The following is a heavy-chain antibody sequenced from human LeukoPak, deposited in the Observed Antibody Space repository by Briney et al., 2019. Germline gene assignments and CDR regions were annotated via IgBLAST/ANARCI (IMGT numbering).Heavy chain of an antibody. D-gene: IGHD6-6*01. CDR3: AREGTRLFFVLDY. J-gene: IGHJ4*02. V-gene: IGHV4-61*02. CDR1: GGSISSGSYY. CDR2: IYTSGST. Sequence: SETLSLTCTVSGGSISSGSYYWSWIRQPAGKGLEWIGRIYTSGSTNYNPSLKSRVTISLDTSKNLFSLKLSSVTAADTAVYYCAREGTRLFFVLDYWGQGTLATVSS.